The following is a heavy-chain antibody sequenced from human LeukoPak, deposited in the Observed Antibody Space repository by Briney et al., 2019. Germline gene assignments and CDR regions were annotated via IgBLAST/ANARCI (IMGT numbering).Heavy chain of an antibody. CDR1: GFTFSSYS. CDR3: ARAELGYCSGGSCKYFDY. V-gene: IGHV3-21*01. D-gene: IGHD2-15*01. Sequence: GGSLRLSCAASGFTFSSYSMNWVRQAPGKGLEWVSSISSSSSYIYYADSVKGRFTISRDNAKNSPYLQMNSLRAEDTAVYYCARAELGYCSGGSCKYFDYWGQGTLVTVSS. J-gene: IGHJ4*02. CDR2: ISSSSSYI.